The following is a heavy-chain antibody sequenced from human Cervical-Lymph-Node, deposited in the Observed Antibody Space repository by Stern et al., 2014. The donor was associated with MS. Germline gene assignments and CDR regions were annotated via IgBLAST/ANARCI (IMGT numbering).Heavy chain of an antibody. CDR2: ISGSAHNT. Sequence: VQLVQSGGGLVQPGGSLRLSCAASGFNFGSYAMNWVRQAPGKGLEWVSAISGSAHNTYYADSVKGRFTISRDFSKNTLYLQMNSLRVEDTALYYCAKGAAWPVEGSVDFWGQGTLVTVSS. V-gene: IGHV3-23*04. D-gene: IGHD1-1*01. CDR1: GFNFGSYA. J-gene: IGHJ4*02. CDR3: AKGAAWPVEGSVDF.